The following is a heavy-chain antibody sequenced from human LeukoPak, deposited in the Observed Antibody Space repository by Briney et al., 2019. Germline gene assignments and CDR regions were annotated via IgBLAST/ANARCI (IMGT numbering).Heavy chain of an antibody. J-gene: IGHJ4*02. D-gene: IGHD3-22*01. CDR1: GFTFSSNW. CDR2: IILDGGET. CDR3: ARDRAHHEDSGYFYFDY. Sequence: GGSLRLSCAASGFTFSSNWMSWVRQAPGKGLEWVANIILDGGETHYVDSVKGRFTISRDNAKNSLYLQMNSLRAEDTAVYYCARDRAHHEDSGYFYFDYWGQGTLVTVSS. V-gene: IGHV3-7*01.